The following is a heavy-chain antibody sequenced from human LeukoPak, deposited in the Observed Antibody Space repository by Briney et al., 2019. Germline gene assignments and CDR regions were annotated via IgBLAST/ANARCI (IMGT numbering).Heavy chain of an antibody. CDR1: RYSISSDYY. D-gene: IGHD6-13*01. CDR3: ARADYSSTWSHDYYYMDV. V-gene: IGHV4-61*01. J-gene: IGHJ6*03. CDR2: IYYSGST. Sequence: SETLSLTCTVSRYSISSDYYWSWIRQPPGKGLEWIGYIYYSGSTNYNPSLKSRVTISVDTSKNQFSLKLSSMTAADTAVYYCARADYSSTWSHDYYYMDVWGKGTTVTVSS.